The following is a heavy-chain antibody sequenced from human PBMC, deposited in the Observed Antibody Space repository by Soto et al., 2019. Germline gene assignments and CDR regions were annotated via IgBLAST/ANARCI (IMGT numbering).Heavy chain of an antibody. CDR2: INAGNSNT. CDR1: GYTFTSYA. Sequence: GASVKVSCKASGYTFTSYAMHWVRQAPGQRLEWMGWINAGNSNTKYSQKFQGRVTITRDTSASTAYMELSSLRSEDTAVYYCASFRYNGYYGMEVWGQGTTVTVS. CDR3: ASFRYNGYYGMEV. D-gene: IGHD1-26*01. V-gene: IGHV1-3*01. J-gene: IGHJ6*02.